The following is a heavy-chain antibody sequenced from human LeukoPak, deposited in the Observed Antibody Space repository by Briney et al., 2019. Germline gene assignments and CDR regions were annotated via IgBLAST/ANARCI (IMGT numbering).Heavy chain of an antibody. D-gene: IGHD3-10*01. CDR1: GGTFNSYA. CDR2: IIPIFGTA. V-gene: IGHV1-69*05. Sequence: SVKVSCKASGGTFNSYAISWVRQAPGQGLEWMGRIIPIFGTANYAQKFQGRVTITTDGSTSTAYMELSSLRSEDTAVYYCARDHSYGSGSYWGQGTLVTVSS. J-gene: IGHJ4*02. CDR3: ARDHSYGSGSY.